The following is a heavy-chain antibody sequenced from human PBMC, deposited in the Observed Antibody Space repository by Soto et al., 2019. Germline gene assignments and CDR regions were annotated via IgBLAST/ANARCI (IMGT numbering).Heavy chain of an antibody. V-gene: IGHV1-18*01. CDR3: AGVGAVNCYHGMDA. J-gene: IGHJ6*02. CDR2: ISAYNGKT. CDR1: GYTFTSYG. Sequence: QVQLVQSGGEVKKPGASVKLSCTASGYTFTSYGISWVRQAPGQGLEWMGWISAYNGKTNYAQNVQGRVTMTTDTSTRTADMGLRSLRSDATAVYYCAGVGAVNCYHGMDAWGQGSTVTVSS.